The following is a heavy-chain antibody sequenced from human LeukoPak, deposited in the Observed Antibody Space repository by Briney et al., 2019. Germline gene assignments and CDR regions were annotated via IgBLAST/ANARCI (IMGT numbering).Heavy chain of an antibody. CDR3: AKGAMVRGVISLYYYYYMDV. J-gene: IGHJ6*03. Sequence: GGSLRLSCAASGFTFSDYYMSWIRQAPGKGLEWVSYIRSRGSTIYYADSVKGRFTISRDNAKNSLYLQMNRLRAEDTAVYYCAKGAMVRGVISLYYYYYMDVWGKGTTVTISS. D-gene: IGHD3-10*01. CDR2: IRSRGSTI. CDR1: GFTFSDYY. V-gene: IGHV3-11*04.